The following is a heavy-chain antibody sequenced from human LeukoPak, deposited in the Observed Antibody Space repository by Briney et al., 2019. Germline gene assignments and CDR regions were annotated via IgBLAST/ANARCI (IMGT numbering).Heavy chain of an antibody. CDR3: ARDRRESRAFDI. D-gene: IGHD3-10*01. J-gene: IGHJ3*02. Sequence: SETLSLTCTVSGGSISSSSYYWGWIRQPPGKGLEWIGSIYYSGSTYYNPSLKSRVTISVDTSKNQFSLKLSSVTAADTAVYYCARDRRESRAFDIWGQGTMVTVSS. CDR2: IYYSGST. CDR1: GGSISSSSYY. V-gene: IGHV4-39*07.